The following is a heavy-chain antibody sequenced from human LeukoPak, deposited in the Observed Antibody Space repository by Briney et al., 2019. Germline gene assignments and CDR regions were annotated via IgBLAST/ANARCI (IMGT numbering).Heavy chain of an antibody. CDR1: GFTVSNNY. J-gene: IGHJ4*02. CDR3: AKDAYGSGSYPDY. Sequence: GGSLRLSCAASGFTVSNNYMNWVRQAPGKGLEWVSLIYSGGDTHYADSVKGRFTISRDNSKNTLYLQMNSLRAEDTAVYYCAKDAYGSGSYPDYWGQGTLVTVSS. V-gene: IGHV3-53*01. CDR2: IYSGGDT. D-gene: IGHD3-10*01.